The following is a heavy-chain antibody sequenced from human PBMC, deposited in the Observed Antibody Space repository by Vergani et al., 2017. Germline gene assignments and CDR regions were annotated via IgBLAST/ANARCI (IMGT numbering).Heavy chain of an antibody. Sequence: EVHLLESGGGLIQPGGSLRISCAASGFTFDNYAMTWVRQAPGKGLQWVSGISASGAPTYYADSVKGRVTISRDNSKNTVFLQMHSLRAEDTAIYYCVKEKIDLGSYFFDSWGHGILVTVSS. CDR3: VKEKIDLGSYFFDS. CDR1: GFTFDNYA. D-gene: IGHD2/OR15-2a*01. V-gene: IGHV3-23*01. J-gene: IGHJ4*01. CDR2: ISASGAPT.